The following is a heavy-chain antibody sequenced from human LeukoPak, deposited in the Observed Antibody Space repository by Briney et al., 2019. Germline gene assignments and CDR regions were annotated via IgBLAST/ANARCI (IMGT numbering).Heavy chain of an antibody. D-gene: IGHD3-3*01. CDR1: GGSFSGYY. V-gene: IGHV4-34*01. CDR2: INHSGSN. J-gene: IGHJ4*02. CDR3: ARLYDFWSGYSC. Sequence: PSETLSLTCAVYGGSFSGYYWSWIRQPPGKGLEWIGEINHSGSNNYNPSLKSRVTISVDTSKNQFSLKLMSVTAADTAVYYCARLYDFWSGYSCWGQGTLVTVSS.